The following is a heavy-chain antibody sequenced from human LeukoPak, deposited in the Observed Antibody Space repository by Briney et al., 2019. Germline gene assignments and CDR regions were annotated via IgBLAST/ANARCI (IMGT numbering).Heavy chain of an antibody. Sequence: GRSLRLSCAASGFTFSSYAMHWVRQAPGKGLEWGAVISYDGSNKYYADSVKGRFTISRDNSKNTLYLQMNSLRAEDTAVYYCASAGSGSYWEVDYWGQGTLVTVSS. V-gene: IGHV3-30*04. CDR1: GFTFSSYA. CDR2: ISYDGSNK. D-gene: IGHD3-10*01. J-gene: IGHJ4*02. CDR3: ASAGSGSYWEVDY.